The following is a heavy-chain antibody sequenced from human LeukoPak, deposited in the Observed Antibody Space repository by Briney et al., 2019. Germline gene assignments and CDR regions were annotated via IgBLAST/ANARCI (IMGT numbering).Heavy chain of an antibody. V-gene: IGHV4-31*03. D-gene: IGHD3-22*01. CDR2: IYYSGST. J-gene: IGHJ4*02. CDR1: RGSINSGGYY. Sequence: SQTLSLTCTLSRGSINSGGYYWSWIRQHPGKGLEWIGYIYYSGSTYYHPSLKSRATISVDTSKNQFSLKLSSVTAADRAVYYCARANYFDSSGYYYFDSWGQGTLVTVSS. CDR3: ARANYFDSSGYYYFDS.